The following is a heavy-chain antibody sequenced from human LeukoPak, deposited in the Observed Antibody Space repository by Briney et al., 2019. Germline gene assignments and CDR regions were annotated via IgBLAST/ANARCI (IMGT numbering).Heavy chain of an antibody. CDR1: GFTLSSYA. D-gene: IGHD3-9*01. CDR3: AEEEYDILTGLFDY. Sequence: GGSLRLSCAASGFTLSSYAMSWVRQAPGKGLEWVSAISGSGGSTYYADSVKGRFTISRDNSKNTLYLQMNSLRAEDTAVYYCAEEEYDILTGLFDYWGQGTLVTVSS. CDR2: ISGSGGST. J-gene: IGHJ4*02. V-gene: IGHV3-23*01.